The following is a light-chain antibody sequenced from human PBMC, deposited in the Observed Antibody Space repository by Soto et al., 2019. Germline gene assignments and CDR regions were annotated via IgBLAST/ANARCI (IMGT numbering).Light chain of an antibody. Sequence: EIVMTQSPATLSVSPGERATLSCRASQSVSSNLAWYQQKPGQAPRLLIYGASTRATGIPARFSGSGSGTEVTLTIISLQSEDFAVYYCQQYNNWPPLTLGGGTKVEIK. J-gene: IGKJ4*01. CDR1: QSVSSN. CDR2: GAS. V-gene: IGKV3-15*01. CDR3: QQYNNWPPLT.